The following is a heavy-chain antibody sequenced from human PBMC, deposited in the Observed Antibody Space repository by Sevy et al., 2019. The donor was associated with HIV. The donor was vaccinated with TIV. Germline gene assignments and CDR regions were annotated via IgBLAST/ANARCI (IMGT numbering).Heavy chain of an antibody. V-gene: IGHV3-7*03. CDR3: ARDCNSATCLWGLDV. D-gene: IGHD1-26*01. CDR2: IKGDGSEK. Sequence: GGSLRLSCAASGFTFSHYCMTWVRQAPGKGPEWVANIKGDGSEKYYVDSVRGRFTLSRDNAKNSLYLQMNSLRGEDRALYYCARDCNSATCLWGLDVWGQGTTVTVSS. J-gene: IGHJ6*02. CDR1: GFTFSHYC.